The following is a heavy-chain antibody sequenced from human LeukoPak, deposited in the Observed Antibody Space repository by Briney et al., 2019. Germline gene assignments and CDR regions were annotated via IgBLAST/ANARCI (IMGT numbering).Heavy chain of an antibody. J-gene: IGHJ4*02. D-gene: IGHD3-16*01. CDR3: AKDLGYDYVWGEGNLYDY. Sequence: PGGSLRLFCAASGFTFSSYAMSWVRQAPGKGLEWVSAISGSGGSTYYADSLKGRFTISRDNSKNTLYLLMDSLRAEDTAVYYCAKDLGYDYVWGEGNLYDYWGQGTLVTVSS. CDR2: ISGSGGST. V-gene: IGHV3-23*01. CDR1: GFTFSSYA.